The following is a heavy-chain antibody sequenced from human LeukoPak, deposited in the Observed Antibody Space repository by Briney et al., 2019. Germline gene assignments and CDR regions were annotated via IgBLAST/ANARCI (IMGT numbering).Heavy chain of an antibody. CDR3: ARGRDGYNFLNRGEYYYFDY. J-gene: IGHJ4*02. CDR2: IYSSGST. CDR1: GGSIRGYY. Sequence: LETLSLTCNVSGGSIRGYYWSWIRQPPGKGLEWIGYIYSSGSTNYNPSLKSRVTMSVDTSKNQFSLRLNSVTAADTAVYYCARGRDGYNFLNRGEYYYFDYWGQGTLVTVSS. D-gene: IGHD5-24*01. V-gene: IGHV4-59*08.